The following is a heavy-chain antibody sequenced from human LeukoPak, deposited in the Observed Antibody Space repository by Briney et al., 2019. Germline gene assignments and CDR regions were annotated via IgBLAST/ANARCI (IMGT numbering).Heavy chain of an antibody. V-gene: IGHV3-21*01. CDR1: GFTFSSYA. J-gene: IGHJ4*02. CDR2: ISSSSSYI. CDR3: ARDWWQQLPPSPHDY. D-gene: IGHD6-13*01. Sequence: GGSLRLSCAASGFTFSSYAMSWVRQAPGKGLEWVSSISSSSSYIYYADSVKGRFTISRDNAKNSLYLQMNSLRAEDTAVYYCARDWWQQLPPSPHDYWGQGTLVTVSS.